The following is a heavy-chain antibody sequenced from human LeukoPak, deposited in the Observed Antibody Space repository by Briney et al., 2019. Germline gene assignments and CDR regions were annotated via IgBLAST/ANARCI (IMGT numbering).Heavy chain of an antibody. V-gene: IGHV3-48*03. D-gene: IGHD2-15*01. CDR1: GFSISSYE. J-gene: IGHJ3*01. CDR3: ARERLQEGSGSAFDF. Sequence: PGGSLRLSCAASGFSISSYEMNWVRQAPGKGLEWVSYMSSSGTTINYADSVKGRFTFSRDNATNSLYLQMNSLIAEDTAVYYCARERLQEGSGSAFDFWGQGTMVTVSS. CDR2: MSSSGTTI.